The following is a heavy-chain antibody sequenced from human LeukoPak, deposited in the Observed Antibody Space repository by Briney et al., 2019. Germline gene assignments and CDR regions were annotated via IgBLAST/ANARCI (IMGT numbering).Heavy chain of an antibody. CDR1: GYTFSSYH. CDR2: INPSGDSA. Sequence: ASVKVSCKASGYTFSSYHMTWVRQAPGQGLEWMGVINPSGDSATYTQKFQGRVTMTRDTSTRTVYMEMSSLRSEDTAVYYCARGRSMDVWGQGTTITVSS. V-gene: IGHV1-46*01. CDR3: ARGRSMDV. J-gene: IGHJ6*02.